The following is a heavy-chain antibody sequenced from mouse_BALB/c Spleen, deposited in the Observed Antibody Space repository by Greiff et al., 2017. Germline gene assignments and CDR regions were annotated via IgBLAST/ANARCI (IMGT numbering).Heavy chain of an antibody. D-gene: IGHD1-1*01. J-gene: IGHJ3*01. Sequence: EVQGVESGGGLVQPGGSRKLSCAASGFTFSSFGMHWVRQAPEKGLEWVAYISSGSSTIYYADTVKGRFTISRDNPKNTLFLQMTSLRSEDTAMYYCASGDYGAWFAYWGQGTLVTVSA. CDR2: ISSGSSTI. V-gene: IGHV5-17*02. CDR1: GFTFSSFG. CDR3: ASGDYGAWFAY.